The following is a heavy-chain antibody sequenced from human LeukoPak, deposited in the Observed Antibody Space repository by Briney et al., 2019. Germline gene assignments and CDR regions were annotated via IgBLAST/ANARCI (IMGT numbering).Heavy chain of an antibody. Sequence: GASVKVSCKASGYTFTSYDINWVRQAPGQGLEWMGWMSPNSGNTGYAQKFQGRVTMARNTSISTAYMELSSLRSEDTAVYYCARARTMVRGVISYWGQGTLVTVSS. V-gene: IGHV1-8*01. CDR1: GYTFTSYD. CDR2: MSPNSGNT. D-gene: IGHD3-10*01. CDR3: ARARTMVRGVISY. J-gene: IGHJ4*02.